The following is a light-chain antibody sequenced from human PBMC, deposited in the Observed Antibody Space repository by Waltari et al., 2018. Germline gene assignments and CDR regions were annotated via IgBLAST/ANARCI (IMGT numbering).Light chain of an antibody. Sequence: DIVMTQSPDSLAVSLGERATINCKPSQSVLYSSNNKNYLAWYQQNPGQPPKLLIYWASTRESGVPDRFSGSGSGTDFTLNISSLQAEDVAVYYCQQYYSTPFTFGPGTKVDIK. CDR1: QSVLYSSNNKNY. CDR2: WAS. CDR3: QQYYSTPFT. V-gene: IGKV4-1*01. J-gene: IGKJ3*01.